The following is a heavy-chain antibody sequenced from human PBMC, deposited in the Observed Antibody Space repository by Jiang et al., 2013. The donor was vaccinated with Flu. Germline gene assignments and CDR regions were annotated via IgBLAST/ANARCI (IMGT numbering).Heavy chain of an antibody. V-gene: IGHV1-2*02. J-gene: IGHJ4*02. CDR3: AREWEDGDYDLND. CDR2: INPNSGGT. D-gene: IGHD4-17*01. CDR1: TFTGYY. Sequence: TFTGYYMHWVRQAPGQGLEWMGWINPNSGGTNYAQKFQGRVTMTRDTSISTAYMELSRLRSDDTAVYYCAREWEDGDYDLNDWGQGTLVTVSS.